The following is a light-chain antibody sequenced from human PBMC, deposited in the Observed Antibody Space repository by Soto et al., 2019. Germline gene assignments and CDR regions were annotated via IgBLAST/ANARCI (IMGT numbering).Light chain of an antibody. Sequence: QSALTQPRSVSGSPGQSVTISCTGTSSDVGGYNYVSWYQQHPGKAPKLMIYDVSKRPSGVPDRFSGSKSGNTAFLTVSGLQAEDEADYYCLSYADTAYVFGTGTKVTV. CDR2: DVS. V-gene: IGLV2-11*01. CDR1: SSDVGGYNY. CDR3: LSYADTAYV. J-gene: IGLJ1*01.